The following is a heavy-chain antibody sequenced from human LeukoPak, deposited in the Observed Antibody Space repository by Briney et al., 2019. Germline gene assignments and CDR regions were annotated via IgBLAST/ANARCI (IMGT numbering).Heavy chain of an antibody. J-gene: IGHJ4*02. Sequence: GASVKVARKAYGYIFTRYGISWERQAPGQGLEWMGWISAHYGNTNYAQKFQDRVTMTTDTSTNTAYMELRSLRPDDTAVYYCARDFFHGHCSGLSCFLLDYWGQGSLVTVSS. CDR2: ISAHYGNT. V-gene: IGHV1-18*04. D-gene: IGHD2-15*01. CDR1: GYIFTRYG. CDR3: ARDFFHGHCSGLSCFLLDY.